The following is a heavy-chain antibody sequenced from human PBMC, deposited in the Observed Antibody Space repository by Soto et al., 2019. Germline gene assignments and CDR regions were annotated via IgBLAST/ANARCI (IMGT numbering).Heavy chain of an antibody. CDR3: ARDRRLGVGDIVVVPAAIPSYYYYMDV. J-gene: IGHJ6*03. CDR2: ISSSGSTI. Sequence: GGSLRLSCAASGFTFSDYYMSWIRQAPGKGLEWVSYISSSGSTIYYADSVKGRFTISRDNAKNSLYLQMNSLRAEDTAVYYCARDRRLGVGDIVVVPAAIPSYYYYMDVWGKGTTVTVSS. V-gene: IGHV3-11*01. CDR1: GFTFSDYY. D-gene: IGHD2-2*01.